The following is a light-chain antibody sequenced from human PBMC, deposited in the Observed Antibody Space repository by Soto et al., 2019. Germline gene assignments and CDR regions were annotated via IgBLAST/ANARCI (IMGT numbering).Light chain of an antibody. Sequence: IQMAPSPSPLSGSVRDRVTITFRASQTISSWLAWYQQKPGKAPKLLIYKASTLKSGVPSRFSGSGSGTEFTLTISSLQPDDFATYYCQQYNTFWTFGQGTKVDI. V-gene: IGKV1-5*03. CDR2: KAS. CDR1: QTISSW. CDR3: QQYNTFWT. J-gene: IGKJ1*01.